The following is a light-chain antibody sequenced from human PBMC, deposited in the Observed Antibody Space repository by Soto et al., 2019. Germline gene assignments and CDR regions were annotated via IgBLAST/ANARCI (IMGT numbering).Light chain of an antibody. CDR2: EVS. J-gene: IGLJ2*01. CDR3: SSYTSSSTVV. V-gene: IGLV2-14*01. Sequence: QSALTQPASVSGSPGQSNTISCTGTSSDVGGYNYVSWYQQHPGKAPKLMIYEVSNRPSGVSNRFSGSKSGNTASLTISGLQAEDEADYYCSSYTSSSTVVFGGGTKLTVL. CDR1: SSDVGGYNY.